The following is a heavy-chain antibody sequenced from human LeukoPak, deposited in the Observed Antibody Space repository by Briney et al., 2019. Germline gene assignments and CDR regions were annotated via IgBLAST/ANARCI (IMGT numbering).Heavy chain of an antibody. Sequence: GGSLRLSCAASGFTFDDYAMHWVRQAPGKGLEWVSGISWNSANIGYADSVKGRFTISRDNAKNSLYLQMNSLRVEDTAVYFCARDPGAFPYFFDCWGQGTLVTVSS. CDR3: ARDPGAFPYFFDC. CDR1: GFTFDDYA. D-gene: IGHD4/OR15-4a*01. V-gene: IGHV3-9*01. CDR2: ISWNSANI. J-gene: IGHJ4*02.